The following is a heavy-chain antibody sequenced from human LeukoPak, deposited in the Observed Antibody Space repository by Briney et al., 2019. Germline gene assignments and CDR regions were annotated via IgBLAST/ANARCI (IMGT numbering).Heavy chain of an antibody. CDR3: ARRYGSGSYVKFDY. Sequence: PWGTVSLTCTVSGGSISSYHWNWIRQPPGKGLEWIGYIFSTGSTNYIPSLKSRVTISLDTSKSQFCMRLTSVTAADTAVYYCARRYGSGSYVKFDYWGQGTLVSVSS. J-gene: IGHJ4*02. CDR2: IFSTGST. CDR1: GGSISSYH. V-gene: IGHV4-59*08. D-gene: IGHD3-10*01.